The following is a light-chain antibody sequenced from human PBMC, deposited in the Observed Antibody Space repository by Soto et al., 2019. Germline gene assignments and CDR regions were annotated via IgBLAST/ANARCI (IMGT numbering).Light chain of an antibody. J-gene: IGKJ1*01. CDR2: GAS. V-gene: IGKV3-20*01. CDR3: QKYGTSLWT. Sequence: EIVLTQSPGTLSLSPGERATLSCRASQSVSSTSLAWYQQKPGQAPRLLIYGASTRATGIPDRFSGSGSGTDFTLTISRVEPEDFALYYCQKYGTSLWTFGQGTKVDIK. CDR1: QSVSSTS.